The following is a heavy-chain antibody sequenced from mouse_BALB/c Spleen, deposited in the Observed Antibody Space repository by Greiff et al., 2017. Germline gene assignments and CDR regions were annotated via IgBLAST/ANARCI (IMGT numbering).Heavy chain of an antibody. CDR3: ARKSLQLGLRFDY. CDR1: GFTFSSYY. Sequence: EVKLVESGGGLVKLGGSLKLSCAASGFTFSSYYMSWVRQTPEKRLELVAAINSNGGSTYYPDTVKGRFTISRDNAKNTLYLQMSSLKSEDTALYYCARKSLQLGLRFDYWGQGTTLTVSS. V-gene: IGHV5-6-2*01. J-gene: IGHJ2*01. D-gene: IGHD3-1*01. CDR2: INSNGGST.